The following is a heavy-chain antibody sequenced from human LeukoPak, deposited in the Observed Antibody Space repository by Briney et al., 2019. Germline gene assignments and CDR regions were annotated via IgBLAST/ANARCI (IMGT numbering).Heavy chain of an antibody. V-gene: IGHV3-66*01. CDR2: IYRGGNT. CDR1: GFTLSSNY. J-gene: IGHJ4*02. CDR3: ARLWFGELAFDY. D-gene: IGHD3-10*01. Sequence: GGSLRLSCAASGFTLSSNYMKWVRQAPGKGLEWFSVIYRGGNTYYADSVKGRFTISRDNSKNTLYLQMNSLRAEDTAVYYCARLWFGELAFDYWGQGTLVTVSS.